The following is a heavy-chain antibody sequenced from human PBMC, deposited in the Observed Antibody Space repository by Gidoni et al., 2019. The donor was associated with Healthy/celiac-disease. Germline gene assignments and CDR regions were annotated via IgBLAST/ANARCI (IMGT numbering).Heavy chain of an antibody. Sequence: QITLKESGHTRVKPTQTLPLTCTLSGFSPSTSGVGVGWIRQPPGKALEWLALIYWDADKRYSPSLKTRLTIPKDPSKNQLVLTMTNMDPVDTVSYYCAHSGFPGGWFDPWGQGTLVTVSS. CDR1: GFSPSTSGVG. D-gene: IGHD3-10*01. CDR2: IYWDADK. V-gene: IGHV2-5*02. J-gene: IGHJ5*02. CDR3: AHSGFPGGWFDP.